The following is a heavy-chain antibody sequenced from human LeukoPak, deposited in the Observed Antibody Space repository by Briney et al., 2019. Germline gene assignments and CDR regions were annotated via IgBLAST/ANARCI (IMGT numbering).Heavy chain of an antibody. V-gene: IGHV2-5*01. CDR1: GFSLSTSGVG. CDR2: IYWNDDK. J-gene: IGHJ4*02. CDR3: AHSRRDGYNFGY. D-gene: IGHD5-24*01. Sequence: SGPTLVKPTQTLTLTCTFSGFSLSTSGVGVGWIRQPPGKALEWLALIYWNDDKRYSPSLKSRLTITKDTSKNQVVLTMTIMDPVDTATYYCAHSRRDGYNFGYWGQGTLVTASS.